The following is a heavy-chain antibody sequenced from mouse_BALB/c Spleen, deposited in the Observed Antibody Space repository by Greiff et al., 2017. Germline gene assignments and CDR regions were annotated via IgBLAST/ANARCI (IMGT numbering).Heavy chain of an antibody. V-gene: IGHV3-2*02. J-gene: IGHJ3*01. Sequence: EVQLQQSGPGLVKPSQSLSLTCTVTGYSITSDYAWNWIRQFPGNKLEWMGYISYSGSTSYNPSLKSRISITRDTSKNQFFLQLNSVTTEDTATYYCAREDYRYDAAWFAYWGQGTLVTVSA. D-gene: IGHD2-14*01. CDR1: GYSITSDYA. CDR3: AREDYRYDAAWFAY. CDR2: ISYSGST.